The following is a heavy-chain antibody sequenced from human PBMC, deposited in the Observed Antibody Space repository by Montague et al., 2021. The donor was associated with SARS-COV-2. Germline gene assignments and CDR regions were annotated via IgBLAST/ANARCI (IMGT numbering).Heavy chain of an antibody. CDR2: IYYTGST. CDR1: GGSIRGSSYY. D-gene: IGHD5-24*01. J-gene: IGHJ4*02. Sequence: TLSLTCAVSGGSIRGSSYYWSWIRHHPEKGLEWIGYIYYTGSTYYNPSLKSRVVISVDTSKNEFSLNLTPVTAADTAVYYCVRARWLQPFFDSWGQGTLVIVSS. CDR3: VRARWLQPFFDS. V-gene: IGHV4-31*11.